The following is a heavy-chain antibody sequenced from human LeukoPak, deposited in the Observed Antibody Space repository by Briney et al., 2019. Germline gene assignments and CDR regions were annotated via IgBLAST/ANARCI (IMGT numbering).Heavy chain of an antibody. CDR2: ISGSGGST. CDR1: GFTFSSYA. V-gene: IGHV3-23*01. J-gene: IGHJ4*02. D-gene: IGHD2-2*01. CDR3: AKGSIKYQLLRSSYFDY. Sequence: GGSLRLSCAASGFTFSSYAMSWVRQAPGKGLEWVSAISGSGGSTYYADSVKGRFTISRDNSKNTLYLQMNSLRAEDTAVYYRAKGSIKYQLLRSSYFDYWGQGTLVTVSS.